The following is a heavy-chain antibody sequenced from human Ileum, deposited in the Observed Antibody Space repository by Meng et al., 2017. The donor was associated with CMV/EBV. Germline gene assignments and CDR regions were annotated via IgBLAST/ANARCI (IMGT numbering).Heavy chain of an antibody. CDR2: INEDGSTK. CDR1: GFSFSTYW. CDR3: ARDAGAGRSDY. J-gene: IGHJ4*02. V-gene: IGHV3-7*01. D-gene: IGHD3-10*01. Sequence: LYCGAYGFSFSTYWMSWVRQAPGKGLEWVANINEDGSTKNSVDSVKGRLTISRDNAKNSLYLQMNNLRAEDTAVYYCARDAGAGRSDYWGQGTLVTVSS.